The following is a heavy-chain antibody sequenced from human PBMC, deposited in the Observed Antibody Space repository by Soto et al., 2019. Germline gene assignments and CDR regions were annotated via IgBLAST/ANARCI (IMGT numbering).Heavy chain of an antibody. Sequence: PSETLSLTCTVSGGSISSYYWSWIRQPPGKGLEWIGYIYYSGSTNYNPSLKSRVTISVDTSKNQFSLKLSSVTAADTAVYYCARASSRSRDGYNYWGQGTLVTVSS. CDR3: ARASSRSRDGYNY. J-gene: IGHJ4*02. CDR2: IYYSGST. V-gene: IGHV4-59*01. CDR1: GGSISSYY. D-gene: IGHD5-12*01.